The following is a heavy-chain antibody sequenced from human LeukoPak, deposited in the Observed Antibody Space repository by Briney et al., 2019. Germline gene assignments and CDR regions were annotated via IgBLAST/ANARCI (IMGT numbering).Heavy chain of an antibody. CDR2: INHSGSN. D-gene: IGHD2-2*01. CDR3: ARGCIGSTSCNPAFDY. V-gene: IGHV4-34*01. J-gene: IGHJ4*02. CDR1: GGSFSGYY. Sequence: SETLSLTCAVYGGSFSGYYWSWVRQPPGKGLEWIGEINHSGSNNYNPSLKSRVTISVDTSKNQFSLKLSSVTAADTAVYYCARGCIGSTSCNPAFDYWGQGTLVTVSS.